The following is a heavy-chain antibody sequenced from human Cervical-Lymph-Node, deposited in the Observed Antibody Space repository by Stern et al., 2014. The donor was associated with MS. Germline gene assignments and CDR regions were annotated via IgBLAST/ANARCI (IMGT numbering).Heavy chain of an antibody. J-gene: IGHJ3*01. CDR2: INQDGSEK. CDR3: VGGRRGSL. Sequence: EVQLEESGGGLVQPGGSLRLSCAASGLTFSNLWMTWVRQAPGKGLEWVANINQDGSEKYYVDSVKGRFTISRDNAKKSLYLQFNSLRAEDTAVYYCVGGRRGSLWGQGTLVTISS. V-gene: IGHV3-7*04. CDR1: GLTFSNLW. D-gene: IGHD6-19*01.